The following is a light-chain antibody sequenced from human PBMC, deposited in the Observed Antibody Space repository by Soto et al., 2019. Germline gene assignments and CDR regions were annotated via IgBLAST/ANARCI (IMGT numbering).Light chain of an antibody. CDR3: QQYGSSPLT. V-gene: IGKV3-20*01. Sequence: DIVLTQSPGTLSLSPGERATLSCRASQNVSSSFFAWYQQKPGQAPRLLIYGASSRATGIPDRISGSGSGTDVTLTISRLEPEDFAVYYCQQYGSSPLTFGQGTKVEIK. CDR1: QNVSSSF. J-gene: IGKJ1*01. CDR2: GAS.